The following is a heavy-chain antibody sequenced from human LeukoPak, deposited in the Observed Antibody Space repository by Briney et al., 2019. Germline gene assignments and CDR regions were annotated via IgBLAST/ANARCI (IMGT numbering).Heavy chain of an antibody. Sequence: ASVKVSCKASGYTFTGYYMHWVRQAPGQGLEWMGWISAYNGNTNYAQKLQGRVTMTTDTSTSTAYMELRSLRSDDTAVYYCARVGATTRGGVWFDPWGQGTLVTVSS. CDR2: ISAYNGNT. D-gene: IGHD3-16*01. V-gene: IGHV1-18*04. CDR1: GYTFTGYY. J-gene: IGHJ5*02. CDR3: ARVGATTRGGVWFDP.